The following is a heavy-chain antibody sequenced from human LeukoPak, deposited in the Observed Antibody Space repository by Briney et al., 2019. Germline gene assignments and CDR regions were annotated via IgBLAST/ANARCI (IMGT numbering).Heavy chain of an antibody. CDR2: ITGSGENT. Sequence: PGGSLRLSCAASGFTFSSYAMSWVRQAPGKGLEWVSAITGSGENTFYADSVKGRFTISRDDSRNTLYLQMNSLRAEDTAIYYCAGSGWYVGLDYWGQGTLVTVSS. D-gene: IGHD6-13*01. CDR3: AGSGWYVGLDY. V-gene: IGHV3-23*01. CDR1: GFTFSSYA. J-gene: IGHJ4*02.